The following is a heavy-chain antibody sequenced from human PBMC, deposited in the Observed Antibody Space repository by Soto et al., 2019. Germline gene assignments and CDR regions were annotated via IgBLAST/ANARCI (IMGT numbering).Heavy chain of an antibody. CDR2: IIPIFGTA. CDR1: GGTFSSYA. D-gene: IGHD5-18*01. Sequence: SVKVSCKASGGTFSSYAISWVRQAPGQGLEWMGGIIPIFGTANYAQKFQGRVTITADESTSTAYMELSSLRSEDTAVYYCAGSTPDEGYSYGYGWGQGTLVTVSS. CDR3: AGSTPDEGYSYGYG. J-gene: IGHJ4*02. V-gene: IGHV1-69*13.